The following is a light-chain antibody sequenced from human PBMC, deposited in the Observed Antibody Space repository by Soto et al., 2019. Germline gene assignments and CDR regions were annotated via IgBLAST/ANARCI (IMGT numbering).Light chain of an antibody. J-gene: IGKJ5*01. V-gene: IGKV3-11*01. Sequence: EIVLTQSPASLSLSPGERAPLSCRASQSVDSHLVWYQQKPGQAPRLLIFGASNRATGIPARFSGSGSGTDFTLAINRLEPDDFAVYYCQQRNDWPITFGQGTRLEIK. CDR3: QQRNDWPIT. CDR2: GAS. CDR1: QSVDSH.